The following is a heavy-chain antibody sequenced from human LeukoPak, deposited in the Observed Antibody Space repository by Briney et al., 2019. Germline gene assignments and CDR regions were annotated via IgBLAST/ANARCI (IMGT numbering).Heavy chain of an antibody. CDR2: INPNTGGT. Sequence: ASVKVSCKASGYTFSDYYIHWVRQAPGQGLEWMGWINPNTGGTNYAQRFQGRVTMTRDTSISTAYMELSRLRSDDTAVYYCARGLNRITILGVAPEYFQHWGQGTLVLVSS. V-gene: IGHV1-2*02. J-gene: IGHJ1*01. CDR3: ARGLNRITILGVAPEYFQH. D-gene: IGHD3-3*01. CDR1: GYTFSDYY.